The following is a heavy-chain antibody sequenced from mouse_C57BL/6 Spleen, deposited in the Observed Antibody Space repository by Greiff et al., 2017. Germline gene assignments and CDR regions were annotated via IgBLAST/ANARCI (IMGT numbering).Heavy chain of an antibody. Sequence: QVQLQQSGPGLVQPSQSLPITCTVSGFSLTSYGVHWVRQSPGKGLEWLGVIWSGGSTDYNAAFISRLSISKDNSKSQVFFKMHSLQADDTAIYYCASTGTLVAFDYWGQGTTRTVSS. CDR1: GFSLTSYG. J-gene: IGHJ2*01. CDR2: IWSGGST. D-gene: IGHD1-1*01. V-gene: IGHV2-2*01. CDR3: ASTGTLVAFDY.